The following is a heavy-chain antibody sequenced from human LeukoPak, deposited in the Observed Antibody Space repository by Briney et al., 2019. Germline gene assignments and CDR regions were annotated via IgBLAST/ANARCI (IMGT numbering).Heavy chain of an antibody. CDR1: GGSISSSNYY. CDR2: IYYSGNT. CDR3: ARRRAGRDWFDP. Sequence: PSETLSLTCAVSGGSISSSNYYRGWIRQPPGQGLEWIGSIYYSGNTYYNPSLKSRVTISVDTSKNQFSLKLSSVTATDTAVYYCARRRAGRDWFDPWGQGTLVTVSS. J-gene: IGHJ5*02. V-gene: IGHV4-39*01. D-gene: IGHD6-19*01.